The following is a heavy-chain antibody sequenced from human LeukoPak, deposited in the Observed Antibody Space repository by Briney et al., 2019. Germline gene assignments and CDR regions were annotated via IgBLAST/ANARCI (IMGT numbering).Heavy chain of an antibody. CDR1: GFTFNGYG. CDR2: INCNGGST. CDR3: ARGGYCSSTSCYYNWFDP. Sequence: GGSLKLSCKASGFTFNGYGMSWVRQAPGKGLEWISGINCNGGSTGYADSVKGRFTISRDNAKNSLYLQMNSLRAEDTALYYCARGGYCSSTSCYYNWFDPWGQGTLVTVSS. D-gene: IGHD2-2*01. V-gene: IGHV3-20*04. J-gene: IGHJ5*02.